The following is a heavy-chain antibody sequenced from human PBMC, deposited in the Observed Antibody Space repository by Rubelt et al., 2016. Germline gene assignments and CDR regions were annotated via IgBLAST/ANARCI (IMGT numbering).Heavy chain of an antibody. Sequence: QVQLQQWGAGLLKPSETLSLTCAVYGASFSGYYWSWIRQPPGKGLEWIGERNHSGSTNYNTSLKRRVTMSVDTSTNQFSLGLTSGTAADTAVYYCARLVNLRGVSNLYFDYWGQGTLVTVSS. J-gene: IGHJ4*02. V-gene: IGHV4-34*01. CDR1: GASFSGYY. CDR3: ARLVNLRGVSNLYFDY. CDR2: RNHSGST. D-gene: IGHD3-10*01.